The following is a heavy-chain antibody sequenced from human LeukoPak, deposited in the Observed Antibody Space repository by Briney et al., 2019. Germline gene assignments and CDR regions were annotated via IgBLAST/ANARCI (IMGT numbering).Heavy chain of an antibody. CDR3: ARRDDAFDI. Sequence: ASETLSLTCAVSGYSISSGYYWGWIRQPPGKGLEWIGSIYYSGSTYYDPSLKSRVTISVDTSKNQFSLKLSSVTAADTAVYYCARRDDAFDIWGQGTMVTVSS. V-gene: IGHV4-38-2*01. J-gene: IGHJ3*02. CDR2: IYYSGST. CDR1: GYSISSGYY.